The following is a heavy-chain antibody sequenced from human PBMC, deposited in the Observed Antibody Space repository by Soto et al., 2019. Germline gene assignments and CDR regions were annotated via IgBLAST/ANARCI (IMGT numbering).Heavy chain of an antibody. CDR3: ARDKITGLFDY. V-gene: IGHV4-59*12. Sequence: PSETLSLTCTVSGCAISSYDWSWTRQPPGTGLEWIGEINYSGSTNYNPSLKSRVTISVDTSKNQFSLKLTSVTAADTAVYYCARDKITGLFDYWGQETLVTVSS. D-gene: IGHD2-8*02. CDR2: INYSGST. CDR1: GCAISSYD. J-gene: IGHJ4*02.